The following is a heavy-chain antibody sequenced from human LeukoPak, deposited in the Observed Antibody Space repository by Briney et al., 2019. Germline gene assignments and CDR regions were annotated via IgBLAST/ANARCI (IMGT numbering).Heavy chain of an antibody. CDR3: ARLGTAEGTLEDY. V-gene: IGHV3-7*01. J-gene: IGHJ4*02. CDR1: AFTFSSYW. D-gene: IGHD6-13*01. CDR2: IKQDGSEK. Sequence: GGSLRRSCAVSAFTFSSYWMIWVRQAPGKGLEWVANIKQDGSEKYYVDSVKGRFTISRDNAKNSLHLQMNSLRAEDTAVYYCARLGTAEGTLEDYWGQGTLVTVSS.